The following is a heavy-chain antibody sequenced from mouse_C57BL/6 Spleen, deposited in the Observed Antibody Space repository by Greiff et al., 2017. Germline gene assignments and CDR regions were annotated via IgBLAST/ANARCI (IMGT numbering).Heavy chain of an antibody. CDR1: GYTFTSYW. J-gene: IGHJ1*03. V-gene: IGHV1-50*01. CDR2: IDPSDSYT. Sequence: QVQLQQPGAELVKPGASVKLSCKASGYTFTSYWMQWVKQRPGQGLEWIGEIDPSDSYTNYHQKVKGKATLTVDPSSSTAYMQLSSLTSEDSAVYYCARDHYGSSGYFDVWGTGTTVTVSS. CDR3: ARDHYGSSGYFDV. D-gene: IGHD1-1*01.